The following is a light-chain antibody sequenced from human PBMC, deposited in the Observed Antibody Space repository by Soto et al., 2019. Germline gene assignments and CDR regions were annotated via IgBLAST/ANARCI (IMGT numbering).Light chain of an antibody. V-gene: IGKV3-20*01. CDR3: QQYGSSPWT. Sequence: DIVMTQPTLSSPVTLGQPASISCRSSQSLLHSDGNTYLAWYQQKPGQAPRLLMYGISRRATGIPDRFSGSGSGTDFTLTISRLEPEDFAVYYCQQYGSSPWTFGQGTKVDNK. J-gene: IGKJ1*01. CDR2: GIS. CDR1: QSLLHSDGNTY.